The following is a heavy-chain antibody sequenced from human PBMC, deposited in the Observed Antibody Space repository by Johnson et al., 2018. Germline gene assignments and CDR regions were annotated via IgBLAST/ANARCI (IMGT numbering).Heavy chain of an antibody. J-gene: IGHJ3*02. D-gene: IGHD4-23*01. CDR2: IIPIFGTA. V-gene: IGHV1-69*01. CDR3: ARRPTVVTPGAFDI. CDR1: GGTFSSYA. Sequence: QVQLVESGAEVKKPGSSVKVSCKASGGTFSSYAISWVRQAPGQGLEWMGGIIPIFGTANYAQKFQGRVTSTADESTGTAYRELSSLSSEDTAVYYCARRPTVVTPGAFDIWGQGTMVTVSS.